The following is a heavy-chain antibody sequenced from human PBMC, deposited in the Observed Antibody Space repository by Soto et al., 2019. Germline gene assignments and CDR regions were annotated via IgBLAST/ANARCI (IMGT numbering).Heavy chain of an antibody. D-gene: IGHD3-22*01. V-gene: IGHV1-18*01. CDR3: ASSDRSGFGFDY. J-gene: IGHJ4*02. CDR1: GYTFTSYG. Sequence: PSVKVSCKASGYTFTSYGISWVRQAPGQGLEWMGWINSYNGNTNYAQKLQGRVTMTTDTSTSTAYMQLNSVTPEDTALYYCASSDRSGFGFDYWGQGTLVTVSS. CDR2: INSYNGNT.